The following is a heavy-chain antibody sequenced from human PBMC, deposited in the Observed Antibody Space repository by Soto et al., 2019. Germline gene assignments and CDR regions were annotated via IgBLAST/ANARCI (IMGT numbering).Heavy chain of an antibody. CDR2: IHNDGSTT. D-gene: IGHD1-7*01. J-gene: IGHJ4*01. Sequence: GGSLRLACAASGFRFSSYWMHWVRQAPGKGLMWVSRIHNDGSTTRYADSVKGRFTISRDNAKNTLYLQMSSLRVEDTAVYYCARDNWNSYWGQGTLVTVSS. CDR1: GFRFSSYW. CDR3: ARDNWNSY. V-gene: IGHV3-74*01.